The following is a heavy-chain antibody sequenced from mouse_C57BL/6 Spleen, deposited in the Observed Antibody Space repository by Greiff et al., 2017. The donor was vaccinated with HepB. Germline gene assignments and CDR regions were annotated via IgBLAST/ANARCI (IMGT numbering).Heavy chain of an antibody. D-gene: IGHD1-1*01. CDR1: GFSLTSYG. V-gene: IGHV2-2*01. CDR3: ASPTVVATGDWYFDV. CDR2: IWSGGST. Sequence: VQLVESGPGLVQPSQSLSITCTVSGFSLTSYGVHWVRQSPGKGLEWLGVIWSGGSTDYNAAFISRLSISKDNSKSQVFFKMNRLQADDTAIYYCASPTVVATGDWYFDVWGTGTTVTVSS. J-gene: IGHJ1*03.